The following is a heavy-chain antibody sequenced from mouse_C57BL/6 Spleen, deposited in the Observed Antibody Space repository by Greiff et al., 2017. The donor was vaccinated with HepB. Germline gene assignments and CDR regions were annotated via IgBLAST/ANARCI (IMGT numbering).Heavy chain of an antibody. D-gene: IGHD1-1*01. CDR1: GFSLTSYA. J-gene: IGHJ4*01. CDR2: IWTGGGT. V-gene: IGHV2-9-1*01. CDR3: ARNIRTITTVVGMDYYAMDY. Sequence: VKLLESGPGLVAPSQSLSITCTVSGFSLTSYAISWVRQPPGKGLEWLGVIWTGGGTNYNSALKSRLSISKDNSKSQVFLKMNSLQTDDTARYYCARNIRTITTVVGMDYYAMDYWGQGTSVTVSS.